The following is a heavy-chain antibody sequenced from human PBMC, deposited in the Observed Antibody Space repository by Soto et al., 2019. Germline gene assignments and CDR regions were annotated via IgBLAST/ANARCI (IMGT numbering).Heavy chain of an antibody. CDR1: GYTFTSYA. D-gene: IGHD2-2*01. Sequence: ASVKVSCKASGYTFTSYAMHWVRQAPGQRLEWMGWINAGKGNTKYSQKFQGRVTLTRDTSASTAYMELSSLSSEDTAVYYCARAGDDCSTTSCYMIDHWGQGTLVTVSS. CDR3: ARAGDDCSTTSCYMIDH. CDR2: INAGKGNT. J-gene: IGHJ4*02. V-gene: IGHV1-3*01.